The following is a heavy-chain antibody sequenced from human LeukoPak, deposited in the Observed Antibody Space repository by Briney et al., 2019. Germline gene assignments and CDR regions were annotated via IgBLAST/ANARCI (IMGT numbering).Heavy chain of an antibody. D-gene: IGHD3-10*01. CDR2: IYYSGSI. CDR1: GGSISSSSDY. V-gene: IGHV4-39*01. Sequence: SETLSLTCTVSGGSISSSSDYWGWLRQPPGKGLDGIGSIYYSGSIYYNPSLKSRVTMSVDTSKTQFSVKLSSVTPADTAVYYCARGLLSGEFDYWGQGTLVTVSS. CDR3: ARGLLSGEFDY. J-gene: IGHJ4*02.